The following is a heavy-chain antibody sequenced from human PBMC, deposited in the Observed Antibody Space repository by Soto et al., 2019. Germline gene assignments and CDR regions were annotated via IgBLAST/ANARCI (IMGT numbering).Heavy chain of an antibody. CDR1: GFTFSSYW. CDR3: ARVKYDSSGYYYYYYGMDV. J-gene: IGHJ6*02. CDR2: INSDGSST. V-gene: IGHV3-74*01. D-gene: IGHD3-22*01. Sequence: GSLRLSCAASGFTFSSYWMHWVRQAPGKGLVWVSRINSDGSSTSYADSVKGRFTISRDNAKNTLYLQMNSLRAEDTAVYYCARVKYDSSGYYYYYYGMDVWGQGTTVTVSS.